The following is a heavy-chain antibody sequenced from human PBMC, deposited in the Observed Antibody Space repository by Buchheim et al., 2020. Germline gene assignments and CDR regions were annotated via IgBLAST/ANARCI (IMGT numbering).Heavy chain of an antibody. CDR3: ARDRSGYWFDP. D-gene: IGHD3-10*01. Sequence: QLQLQESGPGLVKPSETLSLTCTVSGGSISSSSYYWGWIRQPPGKGLEWIGYIYYSGSTNYNPSLKSRVTISVDTSKNQFSLKLSSVTAADTAVYYCARDRSGYWFDPWGQGTL. CDR2: IYYSGST. J-gene: IGHJ5*02. V-gene: IGHV4-61*05. CDR1: GGSISSSSYY.